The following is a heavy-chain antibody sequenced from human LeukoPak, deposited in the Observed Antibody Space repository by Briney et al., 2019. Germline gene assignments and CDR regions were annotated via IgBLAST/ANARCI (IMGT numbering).Heavy chain of an antibody. V-gene: IGHV3-7*05. CDR3: ARASDPWLQLT. CDR2: IKQDGSEK. Sequence: GGSLRLSRAASGFTFNNYWMIWVRQAPGKGLEWVGNIKQDGSEKRYADSVRGRFSISRDNAQTSLYLQMNSLRAEDTAVYYCARASDPWLQLTWGQGTLVTVSS. D-gene: IGHD5-24*01. CDR1: GFTFNNYW. J-gene: IGHJ5*02.